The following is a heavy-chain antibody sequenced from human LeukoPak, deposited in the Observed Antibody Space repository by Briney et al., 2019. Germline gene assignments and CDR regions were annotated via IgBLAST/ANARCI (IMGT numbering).Heavy chain of an antibody. CDR3: ATSSPRKYFDH. J-gene: IGHJ4*02. CDR1: GFTFSSYA. Sequence: GGSLRLSCAASGFTFSSYAMSWVRQSPGRGLEWVAVIWYDGSQRYYADSVKGRFTISRDDSQNTIYLQMDSLRAEDTAVYYCATSSPRKYFDHWGQGTLVTVSS. V-gene: IGHV3-33*08. D-gene: IGHD1-14*01. CDR2: IWYDGSQR.